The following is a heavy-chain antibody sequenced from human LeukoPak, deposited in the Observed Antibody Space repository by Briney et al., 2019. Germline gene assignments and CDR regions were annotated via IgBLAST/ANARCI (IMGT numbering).Heavy chain of an antibody. V-gene: IGHV3-21*01. CDR1: GFTFSSYS. CDR2: ISSNSSYM. Sequence: GGSLRLSCAASGFTFSSYSMNWVRQAPGGGLEWVSSISSNSSYMYYADSVRGRFTISRDNAKNSLFLQMNSLRAEDTSVYYCATSAGPNTYYYDSSGYYAYWGQGTLVTVSS. J-gene: IGHJ4*02. CDR3: ATSAGPNTYYYDSSGYYAY. D-gene: IGHD3-22*01.